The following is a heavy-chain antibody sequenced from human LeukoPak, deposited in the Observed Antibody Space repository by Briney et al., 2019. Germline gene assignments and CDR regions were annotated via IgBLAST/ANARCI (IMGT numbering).Heavy chain of an antibody. V-gene: IGHV4-39*07. CDR1: GGSIRSGDHH. J-gene: IGHJ6*03. D-gene: IGHD2-15*01. CDR2: LDESGRP. CDR3: ARDLGGYPFFMDV. Sequence: SETLSLTCSVSGGSIRSGDHHWAWVRQPPGKGLKSFGSLDESGRPYYNRPLKSRVSISGDTSGKQFSLNLTSVTAADTAVYFCARDLGGYPFFMDVWGRGTTVIVSS.